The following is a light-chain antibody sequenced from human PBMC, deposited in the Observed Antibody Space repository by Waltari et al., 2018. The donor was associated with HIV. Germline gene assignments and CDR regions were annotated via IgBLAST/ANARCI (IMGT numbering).Light chain of an antibody. CDR1: NNISSG. Sequence: DIQMTQSPSTLSASVGDRVTITCRARNNISSGLAWHQQKPGKVPKLLIYKASILESGVPVRFSGSDSGTQFTLTISSLQPDDFATYYCHQYGTFGQGTKVEIK. CDR3: HQYGT. CDR2: KAS. V-gene: IGKV1-5*03. J-gene: IGKJ1*01.